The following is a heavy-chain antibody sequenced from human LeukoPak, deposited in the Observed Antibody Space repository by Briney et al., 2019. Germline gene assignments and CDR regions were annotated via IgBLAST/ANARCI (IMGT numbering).Heavy chain of an antibody. V-gene: IGHV4-59*01. CDR3: ARGPTTVVTPGKMYYYGMDV. D-gene: IGHD4-23*01. CDR1: GGSISSYY. Sequence: PSETLSLTCTVSGGSISSYYWSWIRQPPGKGLEWIGYIYYSGSTNYNPSLKSRVTVSVDTSKNQFSLKLSSVTAADTAVYYCARGPTTVVTPGKMYYYGMDVWGQGTTVTVSS. J-gene: IGHJ6*02. CDR2: IYYSGST.